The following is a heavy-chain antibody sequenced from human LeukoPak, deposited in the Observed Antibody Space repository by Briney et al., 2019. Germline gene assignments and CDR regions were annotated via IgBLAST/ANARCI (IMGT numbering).Heavy chain of an antibody. Sequence: GGSLRLSCAASGFTFSNYAMSWVRQAPGKGLEWVSTISGSGGRTFYTASVKGRLTTSRDKSKNTLYLQMNSLRVEDTAMYYCAKVEQPSIDYYPVDVWGKGTTVTVSS. CDR1: GFTFSNYA. V-gene: IGHV3-23*01. D-gene: IGHD1/OR15-1a*01. J-gene: IGHJ6*04. CDR2: ISGSGGRT. CDR3: AKVEQPSIDYYPVDV.